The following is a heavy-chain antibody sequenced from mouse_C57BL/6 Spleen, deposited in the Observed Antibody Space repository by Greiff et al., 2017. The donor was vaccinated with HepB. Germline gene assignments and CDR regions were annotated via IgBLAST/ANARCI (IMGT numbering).Heavy chain of an antibody. CDR3: AAFITTVNYAMDY. V-gene: IGHV1-39*01. CDR1: GYSFTDYN. Sequence: EVKLQQSGPELVKPGASVKISCKASGYSFTDYNMNWVKQSNGKSLEWIGVINPNYGTTSYNQKFKGKATLTVDQSSSTAYMQLNSLTSEDSAVYYCAAFITTVNYAMDYWGQGTSVTVSS. CDR2: INPNYGTT. D-gene: IGHD1-1*01. J-gene: IGHJ4*01.